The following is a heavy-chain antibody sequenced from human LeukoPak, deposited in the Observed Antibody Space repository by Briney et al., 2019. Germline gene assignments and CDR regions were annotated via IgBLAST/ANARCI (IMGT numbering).Heavy chain of an antibody. CDR3: ARTYYDFWSGYYSGGLIDY. Sequence: PGGSLRLSCAASGFTFSSYAMHWVRQAPGKGLEWVAVISYDGSNKYYADSVKGRFTISRDNAKNTLYLQMNSLSAEDTAVYYCARTYYDFWSGYYSGGLIDYWGQGTLVTVSS. J-gene: IGHJ4*02. D-gene: IGHD3-3*01. CDR2: ISYDGSNK. CDR1: GFTFSSYA. V-gene: IGHV3-30-3*01.